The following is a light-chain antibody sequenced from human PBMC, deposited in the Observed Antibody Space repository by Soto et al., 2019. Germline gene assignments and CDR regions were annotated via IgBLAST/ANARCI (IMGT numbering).Light chain of an antibody. Sequence: EIVMTQSPVTLSGPPGERARLSCRASHSISNNLAWYQQKPGQAPRLLIYGASTRATGIPARFSGSGSGTDFTLTISSLQSEDFAVYYCQQFNNWPLTFGGGTKVDIK. CDR3: QQFNNWPLT. V-gene: IGKV3-15*01. J-gene: IGKJ4*01. CDR2: GAS. CDR1: HSISNN.